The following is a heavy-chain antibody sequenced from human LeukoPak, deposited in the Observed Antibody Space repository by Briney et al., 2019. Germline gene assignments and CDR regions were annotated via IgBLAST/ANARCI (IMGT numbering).Heavy chain of an antibody. Sequence: GESLMISCKGSGYSFTSYWIGWVRQMPGKGLEWMGIIYPGDSDTRYSPSFQGQVTISADKSISTAYLQWSSLKASDTAMYYCARQVGKQQLVSYYYYYYMDVWGKGTTVTVSS. CDR3: ARQVGKQQLVSYYYYYYMDV. CDR2: IYPGDSDT. D-gene: IGHD6-13*01. J-gene: IGHJ6*03. V-gene: IGHV5-51*01. CDR1: GYSFTSYW.